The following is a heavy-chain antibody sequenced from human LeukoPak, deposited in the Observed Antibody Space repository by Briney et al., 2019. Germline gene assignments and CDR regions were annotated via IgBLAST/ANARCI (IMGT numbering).Heavy chain of an antibody. V-gene: IGHV4-39*01. D-gene: IGHD6-6*01. Sequence: SETLSLTCTVSGGSISSTSYHWGWIRQPPGKGLEWVGNIYYTGTIYYNPSLKSRVTISVDTSKNQFSLKLSSVTAADTAVYYCAVYSTSSGWFDPWGQGALVTVSS. CDR2: IYYTGTI. CDR1: GGSISSTSYH. CDR3: AVYSTSSGWFDP. J-gene: IGHJ5*02.